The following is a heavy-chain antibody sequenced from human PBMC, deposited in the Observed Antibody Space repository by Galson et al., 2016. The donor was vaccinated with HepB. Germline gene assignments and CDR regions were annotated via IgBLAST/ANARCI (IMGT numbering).Heavy chain of an antibody. CDR1: GDSFSSGFYY. J-gene: IGHJ2*01. V-gene: IGHV4-39*07. D-gene: IGHD3-3*01. Sequence: SETLSLTCTVSGDSFSSGFYYWGWIRQPPGKGLEWIGSIDYRGSTYYNPSLQSRVTISLDTSKNQYSLKLNSVTAADTAVYYCAKYSFHDFWNGEGRYWYFDLWGRGTLVTVSS. CDR2: IDYRGST. CDR3: AKYSFHDFWNGEGRYWYFDL.